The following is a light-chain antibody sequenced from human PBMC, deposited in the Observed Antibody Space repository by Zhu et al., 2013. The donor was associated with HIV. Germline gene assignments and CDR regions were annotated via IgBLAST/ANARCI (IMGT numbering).Light chain of an antibody. J-gene: IGKJ3*01. CDR1: QSFSSW. CDR3: QHVNNNAA. CDR2: AAS. V-gene: IGKV1-5*01. Sequence: DIQMTQSPSALSAFVGDRVTITCQASQSFSSWLAWYQQKPGKPPKLLVYAASTTQSGVPSRFGGRGSGTEFTLTITSLQPDDFATYYCQHVNNNAAFGPGTKVDV.